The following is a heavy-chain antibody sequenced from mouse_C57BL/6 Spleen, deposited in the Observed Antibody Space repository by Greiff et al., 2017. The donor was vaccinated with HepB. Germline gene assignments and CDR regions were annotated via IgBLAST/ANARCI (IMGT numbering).Heavy chain of an antibody. CDR1: GYTFTSYW. Sequence: QVQLQQPGAELVKPGASVKMSCKASGYTFTSYWITWVKQRPGQGLEWIGDIYPGSGSTNYNEKFKSKATLTVDTSSSTAYMQISSLTSEDSAVYYCAPYYYGPDWYFDVWGTGTTVTVSS. CDR2: IYPGSGST. D-gene: IGHD1-1*01. J-gene: IGHJ1*03. CDR3: APYYYGPDWYFDV. V-gene: IGHV1-55*01.